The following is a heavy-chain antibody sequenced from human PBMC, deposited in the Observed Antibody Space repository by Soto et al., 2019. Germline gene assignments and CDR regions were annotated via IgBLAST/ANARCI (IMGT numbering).Heavy chain of an antibody. CDR3: ARDVYPYYYGSGNVNYFDP. V-gene: IGHV1-3*04. CDR2: INTHNDNT. CDR1: GYTFTSYA. J-gene: IGHJ5*02. Sequence: EASVKVSCKTSGYTFTSYALHWVRQAPGQRLEWMGWINTHNDNTRYSERFQGRVTITRDTSASTAYMELSSLRSEDTAVYYCARDVYPYYYGSGNVNYFDPWGQGTLVNVSS. D-gene: IGHD3-10*01.